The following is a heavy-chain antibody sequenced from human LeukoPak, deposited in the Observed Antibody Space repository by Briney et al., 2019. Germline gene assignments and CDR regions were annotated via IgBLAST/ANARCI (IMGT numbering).Heavy chain of an antibody. CDR2: ISGRSTYE. J-gene: IGHJ3*02. D-gene: IGHD3-16*01. CDR3: ARSGGRRGFNDAFDI. V-gene: IGHV3-21*01. Sequence: GGSLRLSCAASGFSFTSYTMNWVRQAPGKGLEWVSSISGRSTYEYYADSLKGRFTISRDNAKNSLHLEMNSLRAEDTAVYYCARSGGRRGFNDAFDIWGRGTMVTVSS. CDR1: GFSFTSYT.